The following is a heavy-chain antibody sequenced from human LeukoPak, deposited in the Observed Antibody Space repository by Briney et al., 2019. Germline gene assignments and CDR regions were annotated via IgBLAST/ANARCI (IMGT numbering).Heavy chain of an antibody. CDR2: ISSSSSTI. J-gene: IGHJ4*02. D-gene: IGHD1-26*01. CDR1: GFTFSTYS. CDR3: ATSIVGARDY. V-gene: IGHV3-48*01. Sequence: GGSLRLSCAASGFTFSTYSMNWVRQAPGKGLEWVSYISSSSSTIYYADSVKGRFTISRDNAKNSLYLQMNSLRAEDTAVYYCATSIVGARDYWGQGTLVTVSS.